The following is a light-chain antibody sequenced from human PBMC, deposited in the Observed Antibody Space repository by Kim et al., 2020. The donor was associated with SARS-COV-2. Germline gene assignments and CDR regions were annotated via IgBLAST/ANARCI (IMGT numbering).Light chain of an antibody. CDR3: QQSYSTPPWHT. V-gene: IGKV1-39*01. J-gene: IGKJ2*01. CDR2: GAS. CDR1: QSISNN. Sequence: DIQMTQSPPSLSASVGDRVTITCRASQSISNNLNWYQQKSGKAPKVLIYGASSLQSGVPSRFSGSASGTDFTLTISSLQPEDFATYYCQQSYSTPPWHTFGQETKLEI.